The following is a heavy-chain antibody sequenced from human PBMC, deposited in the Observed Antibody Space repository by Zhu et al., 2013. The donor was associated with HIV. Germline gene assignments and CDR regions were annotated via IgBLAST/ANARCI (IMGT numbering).Heavy chain of an antibody. V-gene: IGHV1-8*03. CDR2: MNPNSGNR. CDR1: GDIFNNYA. D-gene: IGHD2-8*02. J-gene: IGHJ3*02. Sequence: QVQLVQSGAEVEEGLGSSVRVSCKASGDIFNNYAVSWLRQATGQGPEWIGWMNPNSGNRDYAQKFQGRVTITMTSSISTVYMELSSLRSDDTAVYYCVRGGYRWAFDIWGQGTVVIVSS. CDR3: VRGGYRWAFDI.